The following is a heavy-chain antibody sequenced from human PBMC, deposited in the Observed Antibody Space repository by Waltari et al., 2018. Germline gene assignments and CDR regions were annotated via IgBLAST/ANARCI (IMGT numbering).Heavy chain of an antibody. Sequence: EVQLVESGGGWVRPGGWLRLSCTDSGCTFSNAWMSWVRQAPGKGLEWGGGIRSKTEGGTTDDAAPVKGRFTISRADSKNTRYLQMNSLQTEDTAVYYGTTNLMAARGTDAFALWGQGTMVTVSS. CDR2: IRSKTEGGTT. CDR3: TTNLMAARGTDAFAL. V-gene: IGHV3-15*01. J-gene: IGHJ3*01. D-gene: IGHD6-6*01. CDR1: GCTFSNAW.